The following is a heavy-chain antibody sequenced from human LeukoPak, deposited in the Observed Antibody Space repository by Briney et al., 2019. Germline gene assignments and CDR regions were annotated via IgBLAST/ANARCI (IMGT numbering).Heavy chain of an antibody. Sequence: GGSLRLSCAASGFTFSSYSMNWVRRAPGKGLEWVSYISSSSTIYYADSVKGRFTISRDNAKNSLYLQMNSLRAEDTAVYYCARDNGYYYDSSGFDYWGQGTLVTVSS. D-gene: IGHD3-22*01. CDR2: ISSSSTI. CDR1: GFTFSSYS. CDR3: ARDNGYYYDSSGFDY. V-gene: IGHV3-48*04. J-gene: IGHJ4*02.